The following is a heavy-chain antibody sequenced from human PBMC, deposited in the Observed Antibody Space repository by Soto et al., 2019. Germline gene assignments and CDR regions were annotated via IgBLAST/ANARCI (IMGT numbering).Heavy chain of an antibody. Sequence: ASVKVSCKASGGTFSSYAISWVRQAPGQGLEWMGGIIPIFGTANYAQKFQGRVTITADESTSTAYMELSSLRSEDTAVYYCARGEGATLKYYFDYWGQGTLVTVSS. V-gene: IGHV1-69*13. J-gene: IGHJ4*02. CDR3: ARGEGATLKYYFDY. D-gene: IGHD1-26*01. CDR1: GGTFSSYA. CDR2: IIPIFGTA.